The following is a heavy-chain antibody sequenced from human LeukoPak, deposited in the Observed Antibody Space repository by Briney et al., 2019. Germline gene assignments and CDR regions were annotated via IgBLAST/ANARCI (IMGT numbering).Heavy chain of an antibody. CDR3: AREAGEGYCSSTSCPRPLDY. J-gene: IGHJ4*02. CDR2: IIPIFGTA. V-gene: IGHV1-69*05. Sequence: SVKVSCKASGGTFSSYAISWVRQAPGQGLEWMGGIIPIFGTANYAQKFQGRVTITTDESTSTAYMELSNLRSEDTAVYYCAREAGEGYCSSTSCPRPLDYWGQGTLVTVSS. CDR1: GGTFSSYA. D-gene: IGHD2-2*01.